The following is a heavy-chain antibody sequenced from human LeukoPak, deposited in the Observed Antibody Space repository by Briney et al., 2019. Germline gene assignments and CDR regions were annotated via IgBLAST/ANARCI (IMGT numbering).Heavy chain of an antibody. V-gene: IGHV3-7*03. J-gene: IGHJ5*02. Sequence: PGGSLRLSCAATGFPLTTYWMSWVRQAPGKGLGWVANINEDGYEKYYVGSVKGRFTISRDNAKNSLYLHMSGLRVEDTAVYYCAKDPGDKDIDRWFDPWGQGTLVTVSS. CDR1: GFPLTTYW. D-gene: IGHD7-27*01. CDR3: AKDPGDKDIDRWFDP. CDR2: INEDGYEK.